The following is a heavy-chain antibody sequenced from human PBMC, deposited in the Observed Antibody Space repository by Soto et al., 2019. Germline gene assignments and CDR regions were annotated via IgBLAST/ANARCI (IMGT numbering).Heavy chain of an antibody. V-gene: IGHV3-30-3*01. CDR2: ISYDGSNK. CDR1: GFTFSSYA. CDR3: AREYSSSATHHKFNYYYCYGMDV. Sequence: QVQLVESGGGVVQPGRSLRLSCAASGFTFSSYAMHWVRQAPGKGLEWVAVISYDGSNKYYADSVKGRFTISRDNSKNTLYLQMNSLRAEDTAVYYCAREYSSSATHHKFNYYYCYGMDVWGQGTTVTVSS. J-gene: IGHJ6*02. D-gene: IGHD6-6*01.